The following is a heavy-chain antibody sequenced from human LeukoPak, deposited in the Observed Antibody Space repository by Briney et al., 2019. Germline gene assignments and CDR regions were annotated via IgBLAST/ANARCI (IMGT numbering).Heavy chain of an antibody. Sequence: SGGSLRLSCAASGFTFSSYSMNWVRQAPGKGLEWVSSISSSSSYIYYADSVKGRFTISRDNSKNTLYLQMNSLRAEDTAVYYCARAWATVTTFDYWGQGTLVTVSS. V-gene: IGHV3-21*04. J-gene: IGHJ4*02. CDR2: ISSSSSYI. D-gene: IGHD4-11*01. CDR3: ARAWATVTTFDY. CDR1: GFTFSSYS.